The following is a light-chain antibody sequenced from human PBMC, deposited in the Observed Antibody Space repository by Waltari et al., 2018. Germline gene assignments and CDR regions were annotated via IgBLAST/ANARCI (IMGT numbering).Light chain of an antibody. CDR3: QQSNTYPWG. Sequence: DIQMTQSPSTLSASVGYGVTITCRASQSIGDSLAWYQQDPGRAPKLLIYNASSLESGVPSRFSGSGSGTEFTLTITSLQPDDFATYYCQQSNTYPWGFGQGTKVDIK. V-gene: IGKV1-5*03. J-gene: IGKJ1*01. CDR1: QSIGDS. CDR2: NAS.